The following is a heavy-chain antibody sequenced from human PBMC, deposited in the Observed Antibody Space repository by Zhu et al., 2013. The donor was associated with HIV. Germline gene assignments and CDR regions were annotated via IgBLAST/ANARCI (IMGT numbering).Heavy chain of an antibody. CDR1: GGTFSSYA. Sequence: QVQLVQSGAEVKKPGSSVKVSCKASGGTFSSYAISWVRQAPGQGLEWMGGIIPIFGTANYAQKFQGRVTITADESTSTAYMELSSLRSEDTAVYYCARGYCSSTSCYAGADWFDPWGQGTLVTVSS. J-gene: IGHJ5*02. V-gene: IGHV1-69*01. D-gene: IGHD2-2*01. CDR3: ARGYCSSTSCYAGADWFDP. CDR2: IIPIFGTA.